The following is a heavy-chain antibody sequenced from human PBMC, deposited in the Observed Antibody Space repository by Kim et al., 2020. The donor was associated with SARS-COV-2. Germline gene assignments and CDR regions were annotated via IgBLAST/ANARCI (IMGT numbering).Heavy chain of an antibody. CDR3: ARVGDSSGYYSLDY. J-gene: IGHJ4*02. V-gene: IGHV3-33*01. D-gene: IGHD3-22*01. Sequence: AGPMKGRFTISRDNSKNTPYLQMNSLRAEDTAVYYCARVGDSSGYYSLDYWGQGTLVTVSS.